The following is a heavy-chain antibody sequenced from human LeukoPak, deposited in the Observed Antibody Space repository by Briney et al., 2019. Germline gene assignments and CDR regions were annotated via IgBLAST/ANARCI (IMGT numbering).Heavy chain of an antibody. V-gene: IGHV3-11*01. CDR2: SSSSGTTI. CDR3: ARRRDFIDY. Sequence: GGSLRLSCAASGFTLSDYYMSWIRQAPGKGLEWVSYSSSSGTTIYYADSVKGRFAISRDNAKNSLYLQMNSLRAEDTAVYYCARRRDFIDYWGHGTLVTVSS. CDR1: GFTLSDYY. J-gene: IGHJ4*01. D-gene: IGHD3/OR15-3a*01.